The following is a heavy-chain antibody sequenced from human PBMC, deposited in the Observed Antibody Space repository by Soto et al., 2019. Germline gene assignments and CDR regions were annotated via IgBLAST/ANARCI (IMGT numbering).Heavy chain of an antibody. J-gene: IGHJ4*02. D-gene: IGHD3-22*01. V-gene: IGHV3-48*04. CDR2: ISSSSSTI. CDR1: GFTFSSYS. Sequence: PGGSLRLSCAASGFTFSSYSMNWVRQAPGKGLEWVSYISSSSSTIYHADSVRGRFTISRDNAKNSLYLQMNGLRAEDTAVYYCARATGYYHTSGSDSWGQGTLVTVSS. CDR3: ARATGYYHTSGSDS.